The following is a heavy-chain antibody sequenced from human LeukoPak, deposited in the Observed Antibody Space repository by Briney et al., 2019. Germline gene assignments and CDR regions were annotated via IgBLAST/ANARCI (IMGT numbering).Heavy chain of an antibody. CDR2: INTSGST. CDR1: GGSISSYY. V-gene: IGHV4-4*07. Sequence: SETLSLTCAVSGGSISSYYWTWIRQSAGKGLDWIGRINTSGSTNYNPPLRSRVTMSVNTSKNQFSLNLTSVTAADTAVYSCAREGGDPRWLDPWGQGTLVTVSS. CDR3: AREGGDPRWLDP. D-gene: IGHD3-10*01. J-gene: IGHJ5*02.